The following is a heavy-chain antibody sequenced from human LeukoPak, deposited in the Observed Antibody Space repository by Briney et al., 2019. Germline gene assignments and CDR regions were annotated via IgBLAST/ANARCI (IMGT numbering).Heavy chain of an antibody. V-gene: IGHV1-2*02. D-gene: IGHD3-10*01. CDR3: ARGSDTRGPFNP. Sequence: ASVKVSCKASGYTFTGYCMHWVRQAPGQGLEWMGWINPNSGGTNYAQKFQGRVTMTRDTSISTAYMELSRLRSDDTAVYYCARGSDTRGPFNPWGQGTLVTVSS. CDR2: INPNSGGT. CDR1: GYTFTGYC. J-gene: IGHJ5*02.